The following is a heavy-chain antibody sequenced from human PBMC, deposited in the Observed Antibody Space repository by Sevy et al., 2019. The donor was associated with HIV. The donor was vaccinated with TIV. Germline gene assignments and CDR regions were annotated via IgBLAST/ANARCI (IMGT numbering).Heavy chain of an antibody. CDR1: GFTFSDSW. Sequence: GGSLRLSCAASGFTFSDSWMSWVRQAPEKGLEWVANLKQDGSKKYYVDSVKGRFIVSRDNAKKSLYLEMSSLRAEDTAVYYCARLKLHYDPYYFDLWGQGTLVTVSS. J-gene: IGHJ4*02. CDR3: ARLKLHYDPYYFDL. D-gene: IGHD3-16*01. CDR2: LKQDGSKK. V-gene: IGHV3-7*01.